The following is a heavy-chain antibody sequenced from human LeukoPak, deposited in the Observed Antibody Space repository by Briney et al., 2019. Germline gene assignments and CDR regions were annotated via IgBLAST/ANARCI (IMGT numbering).Heavy chain of an antibody. CDR3: ARDQATSGFRFYYGMDV. V-gene: IGHV1-3*01. CDR1: GYTFTSYA. J-gene: IGHJ6*02. CDR2: INAGNGNT. D-gene: IGHD3-22*01. Sequence: ASVKVSCKASGYTFTSYAMHWVRQAPGQRLEWMGWINAGNGNTKYSQKFQGRVTITRDTSASTAYMELSSLRSDDTAVYYCARDQATSGFRFYYGMDVWGQGTTVTVSS.